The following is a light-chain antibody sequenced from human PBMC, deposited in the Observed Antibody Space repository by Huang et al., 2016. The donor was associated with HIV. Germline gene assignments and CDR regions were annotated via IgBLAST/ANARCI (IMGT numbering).Light chain of an antibody. Sequence: EIVLTQSPGTLSLSPGERATLSCRASQSVRSSYLAWYQQKPGQAPRLLIYGKSSRATGIPDRFTGSGSGTDFTLTISRLEPEDFAVYYCQQYGSSPPVTFGGGTKVEIK. J-gene: IGKJ4*01. CDR1: QSVRSSY. CDR2: GKS. CDR3: QQYGSSPPVT. V-gene: IGKV3-20*01.